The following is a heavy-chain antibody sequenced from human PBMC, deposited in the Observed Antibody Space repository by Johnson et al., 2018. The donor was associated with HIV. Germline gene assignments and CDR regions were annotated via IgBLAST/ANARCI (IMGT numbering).Heavy chain of an antibody. CDR1: GFTFDEYA. J-gene: IGHJ3*02. V-gene: IGHV3-23*04. CDR2: ISGSGGST. CDR3: GQGGSYDTFDGFDI. Sequence: VQLVESGGGSVQPGRSLRLSCAASGFTFDEYAMHWVRQAPGKGLEWVSGISGSGGSTYYADSVKGRFTISRGSSENTLYQPINSQRAEDTAVYYGGQGGSYDTFDGFDIWGRGTMVTVSS. D-gene: IGHD1-26*01.